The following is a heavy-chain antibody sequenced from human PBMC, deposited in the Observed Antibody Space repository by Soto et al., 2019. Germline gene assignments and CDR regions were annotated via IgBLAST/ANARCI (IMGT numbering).Heavy chain of an antibody. CDR1: GFTFGAFA. J-gene: IGHJ4*02. Sequence: EVQLLESGGGLVQPGGSLRLSCVASGFTFGAFAMSWVRQAPGKGLEWVAGIAISAVDTYTAPSVKGRVTTSRDDSQYSLYLQMQNLRAEDTAVYYCAKARSSRFLSGVFFDVWGPGNLVTVSS. V-gene: IGHV3-23*01. D-gene: IGHD3-3*01. CDR3: AKARSSRFLSGVFFDV. CDR2: IAISAVDT.